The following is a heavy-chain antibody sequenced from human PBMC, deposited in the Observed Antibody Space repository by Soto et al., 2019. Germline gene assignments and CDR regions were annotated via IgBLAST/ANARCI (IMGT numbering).Heavy chain of an antibody. J-gene: IGHJ6*02. CDR2: IYSGGST. D-gene: IGHD6-13*01. CDR3: ARDFVVIAAAGSFYYYGMDV. CDR1: GFTVSSNY. Sequence: GGSLRLACAASGFTVSSNYMTWVRQAPGKGLEWVSVIYSGGSTYYADSVKGRFTISRDNSKNTLYLQMNSLRAEDTAVYYCARDFVVIAAAGSFYYYGMDVWGQGTTVTVSS. V-gene: IGHV3-53*01.